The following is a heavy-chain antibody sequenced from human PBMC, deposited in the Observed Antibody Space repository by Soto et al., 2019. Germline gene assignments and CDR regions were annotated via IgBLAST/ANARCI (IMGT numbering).Heavy chain of an antibody. CDR2: INHSGSA. Sequence: QVQLQQSGAGLLKPSETLSLTCDVYGGSFSDYIWTWIRQTPGKGLQWIGQINHSGSANYNPSLKRQVTISVPTSSSQFSLALSSVTAAATAVYYCARGLISGSHYSGGWYYFDSWGQGTQVTVSS. D-gene: IGHD1-26*01. J-gene: IGHJ4*02. CDR3: ARGLISGSHYSGGWYYFDS. V-gene: IGHV4-34*01. CDR1: GGSFSDYI.